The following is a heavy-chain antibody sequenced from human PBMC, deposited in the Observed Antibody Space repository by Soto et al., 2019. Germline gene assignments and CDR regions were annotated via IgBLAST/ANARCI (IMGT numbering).Heavy chain of an antibody. J-gene: IGHJ4*02. V-gene: IGHV1-69*13. Sequence: ASVKVSCKASGGTFSTFGISWVRQAPGQGLEWMGGIIPFFGTARYSQKFEDRITITADESTNTVYMDLRSLTSEDTAIYYCAKSAPMDAGDKYYYDFWGQGALVTVSS. CDR2: IIPFFGTA. CDR1: GGTFSTFG. D-gene: IGHD4-17*01. CDR3: AKSAPMDAGDKYYYDF.